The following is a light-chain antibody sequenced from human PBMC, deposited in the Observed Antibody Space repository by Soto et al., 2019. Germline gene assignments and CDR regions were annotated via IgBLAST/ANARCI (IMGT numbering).Light chain of an antibody. CDR3: SYYAGSNNFGV. CDR1: SSDVGGYHY. CDR2: EVS. Sequence: QSALTQPPSASGSPGQSVTISCTGTSSDVGGYHYVSWYQQHPGKAPKLMIYEVSKRPSGVPDRFSGAKSGNPAYLAVSGVQAEDEADYYCSYYAGSNNFGVVGSGTTLTVL. J-gene: IGLJ1*01. V-gene: IGLV2-8*01.